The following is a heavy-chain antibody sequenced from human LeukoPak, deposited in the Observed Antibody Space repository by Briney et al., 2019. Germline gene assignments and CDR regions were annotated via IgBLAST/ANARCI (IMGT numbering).Heavy chain of an antibody. CDR2: ISYDGSNK. Sequence: GGSLRLSCAASGFTFSSYAMHWVRQAPGKGLEWVAVISYDGSNKYYADSVKGRFTISRDNSKNTLYLQMNSLRVEDTAVYYCASSKGPLDYWGQGTLVTVSS. CDR1: GFTFSSYA. V-gene: IGHV3-30-3*01. D-gene: IGHD2-2*01. J-gene: IGHJ4*02. CDR3: ASSKGPLDY.